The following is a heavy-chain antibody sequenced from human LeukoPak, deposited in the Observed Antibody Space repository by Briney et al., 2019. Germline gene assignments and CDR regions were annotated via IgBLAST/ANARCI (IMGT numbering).Heavy chain of an antibody. D-gene: IGHD2-2*01. Sequence: GGSLRLSCSASGFTFSNYWMSWVRQAPGKGLEWVANIKQDESEKYYVDSVKGRFTISRDNAKSSLYLQMNSLRAEGTAVYYCGRAWDSSSSRYKAFEEWGKGPLVTVSS. CDR3: GRAWDSSSSRYKAFEE. J-gene: IGHJ4*02. CDR2: IKQDESEK. V-gene: IGHV3-7*01. CDR1: GFTFSNYW.